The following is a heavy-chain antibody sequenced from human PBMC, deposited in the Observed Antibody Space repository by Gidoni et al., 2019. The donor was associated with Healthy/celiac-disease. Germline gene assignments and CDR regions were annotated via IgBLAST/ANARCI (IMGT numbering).Heavy chain of an antibody. V-gene: IGHV4-31*03. Sequence: QVQLQESGPGLVKPSQTLSLTCTVSGGSISSGGYYWSWIRQHPGKGLEWIGYIYYSGSTYYNPSLKSRVTISVDTSKNQFSLKLSSVTAADTAVYYCARVVFVVVPAAIRGLVGWFDPWGQGTLVTVSS. CDR1: GGSISSGGYY. CDR2: IYYSGST. J-gene: IGHJ5*02. D-gene: IGHD2-2*02. CDR3: ARVVFVVVPAAIRGLVGWFDP.